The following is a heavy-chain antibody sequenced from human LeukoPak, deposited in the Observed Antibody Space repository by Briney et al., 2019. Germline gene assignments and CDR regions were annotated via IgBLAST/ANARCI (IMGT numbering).Heavy chain of an antibody. Sequence: SETLSLTCTVSGGSLRSYCWNWIRQPPGKGLEWIGYIYYSGSTDYNPSLRSRVTISVDTSKNQFSLKLTSVTAADTAVYYCATDFSYYGVDVWGQGTTVTVSS. CDR1: GGSLRSYC. D-gene: IGHD2/OR15-2a*01. J-gene: IGHJ6*02. CDR2: IYYSGST. CDR3: ATDFSYYGVDV. V-gene: IGHV4-59*12.